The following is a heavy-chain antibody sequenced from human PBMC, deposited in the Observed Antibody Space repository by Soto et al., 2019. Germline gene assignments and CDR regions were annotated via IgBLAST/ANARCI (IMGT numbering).Heavy chain of an antibody. Sequence: QVQLVQSGAEVKKPGSSVKVSCKTSGGTFSSYAISWVRQAPGQGLEWMGGIIPIFGTANYAQKFQGRVTITADEYRSTAYMEVSILRSEDTAVYYCAGEDPYGDYIGYFDYWGQGTLVTVSS. CDR2: IIPIFGTA. D-gene: IGHD4-17*01. V-gene: IGHV1-69*12. J-gene: IGHJ4*02. CDR1: GGTFSSYA. CDR3: AGEDPYGDYIGYFDY.